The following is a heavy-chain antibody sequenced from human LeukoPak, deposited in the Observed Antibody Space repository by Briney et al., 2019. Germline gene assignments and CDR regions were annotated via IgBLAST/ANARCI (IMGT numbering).Heavy chain of an antibody. CDR3: ARDHTVATLEKT. D-gene: IGHD4-11*01. V-gene: IGHV4-34*01. Sequence: PSETLSLTCAVYGGSFSGYYWSWIRQPPGKGLEWIGEINHSGSTNYNPSLKSRVTISVDTSKNQFSLKLYAVTAADTAVYYCARDHTVATLEKTWGQGTLVTVSS. CDR1: GGSFSGYY. J-gene: IGHJ4*02. CDR2: INHSGST.